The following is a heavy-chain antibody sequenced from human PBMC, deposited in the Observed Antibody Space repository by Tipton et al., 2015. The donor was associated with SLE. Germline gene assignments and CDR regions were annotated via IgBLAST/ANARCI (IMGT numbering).Heavy chain of an antibody. V-gene: IGHV3-48*03. J-gene: IGHJ5*02. CDR1: GFTFSSYE. D-gene: IGHD4-23*01. CDR3: AREYPDYGGNRGWFDP. CDR2: ISSSGSTI. Sequence: SLRLSCAASGFTFSSYEMNWVRQAPGKGLEWVSYISSSGSTIYYADSVKGRFTISRDNAKNSLYLQINSLRAEDTAVYYCAREYPDYGGNRGWFDPWGQGTLVTVSS.